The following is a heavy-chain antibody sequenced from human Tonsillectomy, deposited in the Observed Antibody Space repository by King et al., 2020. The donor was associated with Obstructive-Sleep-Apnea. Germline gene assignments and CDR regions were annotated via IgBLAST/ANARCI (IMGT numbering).Heavy chain of an antibody. V-gene: IGHV5-51*01. CDR2: IYPGDSDT. Sequence: QLVQSGAEVKKPGESLKISCKGSGYIFSSYWIGWVRQMPGKGLEWRGIIYPGDSDTRYSPTFQGQVTISADKSITTAYLQWSSLKASDTAMYYCARRDFLTAYHFDYWGQGTLVTVSS. CDR3: ARRDFLTAYHFDY. J-gene: IGHJ4*02. CDR1: GYIFSSYW. D-gene: IGHD3-9*01.